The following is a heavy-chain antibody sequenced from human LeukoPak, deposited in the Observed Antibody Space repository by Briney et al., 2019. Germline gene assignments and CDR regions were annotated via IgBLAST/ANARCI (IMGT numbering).Heavy chain of an antibody. D-gene: IGHD3-10*01. CDR1: GGSISSGSYY. CDR3: AREPITMVRGVIRYGMDV. V-gene: IGHV4-61*02. J-gene: IGHJ6*02. Sequence: PSDTLSLNCTVSGGSISSGSYYWSWIRQPAGKGLEWIGRIYTSGSTNYNPSLKSRVTIAVDTSKNQFSLKLSSVPAADTAVYYCAREPITMVRGVIRYGMDVWGQGTTVTVSS. CDR2: IYTSGST.